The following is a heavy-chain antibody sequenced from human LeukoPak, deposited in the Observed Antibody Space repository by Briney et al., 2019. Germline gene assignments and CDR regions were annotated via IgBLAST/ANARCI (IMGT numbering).Heavy chain of an antibody. CDR3: AKSSDCSGGSCTNYFDY. CDR1: GFTFDDYA. Sequence: GGSLRLSCAASGFTFDDYAMHWVRQAPGKGLEWVSGISWNSGSIGYADSVKGRFTISRDNAKNSLYLQMNSLRAEDMALYHCAKSSDCSGGSCTNYFDYWGQGTLVTVSS. D-gene: IGHD2-15*01. CDR2: ISWNSGSI. J-gene: IGHJ4*02. V-gene: IGHV3-9*03.